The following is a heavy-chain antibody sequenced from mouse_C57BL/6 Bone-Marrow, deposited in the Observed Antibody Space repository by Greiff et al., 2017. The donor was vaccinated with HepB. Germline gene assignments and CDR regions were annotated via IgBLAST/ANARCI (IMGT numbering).Heavy chain of an antibody. Sequence: QVQLKQPGAELVMPGASVKLSCKASGYTFTSYWMHWVKQRPGQGLEWIGEIDPSDSYTNYNQKFKGKSTLTVDKSSSTAYMQLSSLTSEDSAVYYCARGDYGSSYLPYWGQGTLVTVSA. CDR2: IDPSDSYT. J-gene: IGHJ3*01. CDR3: ARGDYGSSYLPY. V-gene: IGHV1-69*01. CDR1: GYTFTSYW. D-gene: IGHD1-1*01.